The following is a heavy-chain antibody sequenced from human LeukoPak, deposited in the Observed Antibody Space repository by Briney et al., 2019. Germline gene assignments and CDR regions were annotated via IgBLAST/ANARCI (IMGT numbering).Heavy chain of an antibody. J-gene: IGHJ2*01. CDR2: TYYRSKWYN. D-gene: IGHD7-27*01. CDR1: GDSVSTNSAA. CDR3: ARRNWGAYWYFDL. Sequence: TSQTLSLTCAISGDSVSTNSAAWSWIRQSPSRGLEWLGRTYYRSKWYNDYAVSVKSRITINPDTSKNQFSLQLNSVTPEDTAVYYCARRNWGAYWYFDLWGRGTLVTVSS. V-gene: IGHV6-1*01.